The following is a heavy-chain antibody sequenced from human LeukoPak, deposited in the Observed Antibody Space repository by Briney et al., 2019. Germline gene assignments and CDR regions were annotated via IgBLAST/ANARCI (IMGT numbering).Heavy chain of an antibody. Sequence: SVKVSYKASGGTFSSFAISWVRQAPGQGLEWMGRIIPILGIANYAQKFQGRVTITADKSTSTAYMELSSLRSEDTAVYYCARGECLVNIVATDWGQGTLVPVSS. CDR2: IIPILGIA. J-gene: IGHJ4*02. D-gene: IGHD5-12*01. CDR3: ARGECLVNIVATD. CDR1: GGTFSSFA. V-gene: IGHV1-69*04.